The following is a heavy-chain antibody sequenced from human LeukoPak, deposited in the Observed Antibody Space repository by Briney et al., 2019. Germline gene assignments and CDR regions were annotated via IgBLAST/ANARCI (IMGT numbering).Heavy chain of an antibody. CDR3: ARDLYDFWSGYFPQLFDY. Sequence: SQTLSLTCAISGDSVSSNSAAWNWIRQSPSRGLEWLGRTYYRSKWYNDYAVSVKSRITINPDTSKNQFSLQLNSVTPEDTAVYYCARDLYDFWSGYFPQLFDYWGQGTLVTVSS. V-gene: IGHV6-1*01. J-gene: IGHJ4*02. CDR1: GDSVSSNSAA. CDR2: TYYRSKWYN. D-gene: IGHD3-3*01.